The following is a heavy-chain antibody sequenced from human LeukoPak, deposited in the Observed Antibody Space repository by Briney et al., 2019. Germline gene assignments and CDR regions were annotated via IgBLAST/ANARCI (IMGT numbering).Heavy chain of an antibody. V-gene: IGHV3-48*03. CDR1: GFTFSSYE. CDR3: ARQQQQLWYD. Sequence: GGSLRLSCAASGFTFSSYEMNWVRQAPGKGLEWVSYISSSGSTIHYADSVQGRFTISRDNAQNSLYLQMSSLRAEDTAVYFCARQQQQLWYDWGQGTLVTVSS. J-gene: IGHJ1*01. CDR2: ISSSGSTI. D-gene: IGHD5-18*01.